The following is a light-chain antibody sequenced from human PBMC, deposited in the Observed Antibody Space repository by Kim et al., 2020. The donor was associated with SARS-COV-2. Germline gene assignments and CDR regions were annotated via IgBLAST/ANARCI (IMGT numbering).Light chain of an antibody. J-gene: IGLJ2*01. Sequence: RVTISCTGSSSTIGAGYAVHWYQQLPGTAPKLLIYGNTNRPSGVPDRFSGSRSGTSASLAITGLQAEDEADYYCQSYDSSLSGRVFGGGTQLTVL. CDR1: SSTIGAGYA. CDR2: GNT. CDR3: QSYDSSLSGRV. V-gene: IGLV1-40*01.